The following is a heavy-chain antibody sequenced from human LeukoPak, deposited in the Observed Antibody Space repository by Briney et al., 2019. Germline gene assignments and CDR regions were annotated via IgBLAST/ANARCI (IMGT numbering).Heavy chain of an antibody. Sequence: SETLSLTCSVSGVSISAYYWSWIRQPAGKGLEWIGRIYPGESIYASENTNYDPSLKSRVSMSGDTSKNQVSLKLRSVTAADTAVYYCARVRPDSSGYDYFDYWGQGTLVTVSS. CDR3: ARVRPDSSGYDYFDY. D-gene: IGHD3-22*01. CDR2: IYPGESIYASENT. CDR1: GVSISAYY. V-gene: IGHV4-4*07. J-gene: IGHJ4*02.